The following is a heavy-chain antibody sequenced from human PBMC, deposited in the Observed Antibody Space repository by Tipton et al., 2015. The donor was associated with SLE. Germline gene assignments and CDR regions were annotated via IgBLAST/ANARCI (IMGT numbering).Heavy chain of an antibody. CDR1: GGSISSHY. Sequence: TLSLTCTVSGGSISSHYWSWIRQPPGKGLEWIGSIYYSGSTYYNPSLKSRVTISVDTSKNQFSLKLSSVTAADTAVYYCARPRGYCSGGSCPGYFDYWGQGTLVTVSS. D-gene: IGHD2-15*01. CDR3: ARPRGYCSGGSCPGYFDY. V-gene: IGHV4-59*05. J-gene: IGHJ4*02. CDR2: IYYSGST.